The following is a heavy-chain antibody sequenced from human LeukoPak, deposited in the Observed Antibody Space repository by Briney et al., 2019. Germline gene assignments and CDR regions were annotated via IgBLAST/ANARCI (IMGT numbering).Heavy chain of an antibody. CDR2: INPSSGGT. CDR3: ARGYSYGGNYYYYMDV. D-gene: IGHD5-18*01. V-gene: IGHV1-2*02. Sequence: ASVKVSCKPSGYTFTGYYMHWVRQAPGQGLEWMGWINPSSGGTNYPQKFQGRVTMTRDTSLSTAYMELSGLRSDDTAVYYCARGYSYGGNYYYYMDVWGKGTTVTVSS. CDR1: GYTFTGYY. J-gene: IGHJ6*03.